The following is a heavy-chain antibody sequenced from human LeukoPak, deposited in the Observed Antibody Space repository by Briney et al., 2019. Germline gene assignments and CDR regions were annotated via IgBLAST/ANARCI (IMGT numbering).Heavy chain of an antibody. CDR3: AKGGNWNGLNYFDY. D-gene: IGHD1-1*01. Sequence: GGSLRLSCAASGITFSSYGMSWVRQAPGKGLEWVSAISGSGGSTYYADSVKGRFTISRDNSKNTLHLQMNSLRAEDTAVYYCAKGGNWNGLNYFDYWGQGTLVTVSS. CDR1: GITFSSYG. V-gene: IGHV3-23*01. J-gene: IGHJ4*02. CDR2: ISGSGGST.